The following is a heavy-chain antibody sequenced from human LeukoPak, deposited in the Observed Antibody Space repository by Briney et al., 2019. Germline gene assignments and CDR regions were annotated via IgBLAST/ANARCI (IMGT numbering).Heavy chain of an antibody. J-gene: IGHJ5*02. CDR1: GYTFTSYD. V-gene: IGHV1-8*01. CDR2: MNPNSGNT. CDR3: ARGPNKSDGGNSGSAWFDP. D-gene: IGHD4-23*01. Sequence: EASVKVSCKASGYTFTSYDINWVRQATGQGLEWMGWMNPNSGNTGYAQKFQGRVTMTRNTSISTAYMELSSLRSEDTAVYYCARGPNKSDGGNSGSAWFDPWGQGTLVTVSP.